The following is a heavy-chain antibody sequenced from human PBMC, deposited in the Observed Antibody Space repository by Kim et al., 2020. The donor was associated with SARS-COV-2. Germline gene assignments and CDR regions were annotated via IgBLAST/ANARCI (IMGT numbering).Heavy chain of an antibody. CDR2: ISAYNGNT. Sequence: ASVKVSCKASGYTFTSYGISWVRQAPGQGLEWMGWISAYNGNTNYAQKLQGRVTMTTDTSTSTAYMELRSLRSDDTAVYYCARTIGLGYCSSTSCPDNWFDPWGQGTLVTVSS. V-gene: IGHV1-18*01. CDR3: ARTIGLGYCSSTSCPDNWFDP. CDR1: GYTFTSYG. D-gene: IGHD2-2*01. J-gene: IGHJ5*02.